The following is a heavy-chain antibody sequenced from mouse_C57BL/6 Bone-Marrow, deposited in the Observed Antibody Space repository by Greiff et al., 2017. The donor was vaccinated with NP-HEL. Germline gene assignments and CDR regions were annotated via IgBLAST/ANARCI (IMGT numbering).Heavy chain of an antibody. J-gene: IGHJ2*01. Sequence: EVQGVESGGGLVQPGGSMKLSCAASGFTFSDAWMDWVRQSPEKGLEWVAEIRNKANNHATYYAESVKGRFTISRDDSKSSVYLQMNSLRAEDTGIYYCTRLPLRDFYFDYWGQGTTLTVSS. V-gene: IGHV6-6*01. CDR1: GFTFSDAW. D-gene: IGHD2-10*01. CDR3: TRLPLRDFYFDY. CDR2: IRNKANNHAT.